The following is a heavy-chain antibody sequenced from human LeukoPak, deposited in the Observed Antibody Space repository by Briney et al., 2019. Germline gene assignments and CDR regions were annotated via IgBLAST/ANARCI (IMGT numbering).Heavy chain of an antibody. D-gene: IGHD3-10*01. CDR1: GFTFSSYS. CDR2: INHGGNKI. CDR3: ARGPHYGSGSDFFDY. V-gene: IGHV3-7*01. J-gene: IGHJ4*02. Sequence: GGSLRLSCAASGFTFSSYSMNWVRQAPGKGLEGVASINHGGNKIYYLDSVKGRFTISSDSATNSLHLQMNSLRVEDTAVYYCARGPHYGSGSDFFDYWGQGTLVTVSS.